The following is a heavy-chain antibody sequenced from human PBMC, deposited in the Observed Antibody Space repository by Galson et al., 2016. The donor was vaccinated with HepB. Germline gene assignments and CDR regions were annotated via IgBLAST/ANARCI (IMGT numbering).Heavy chain of an antibody. CDR2: ISGYNGHA. D-gene: IGHD1-26*01. Sequence: SVKVSCKASGYTFTSYGVSWVRQAPGQGLEWVGWISGYNGHANYAQSLQGRVTMTTDTSTSTAHMELRSLRSDDTAVYYCAREAGATSANDYWGQGTLVAVSS. CDR3: AREAGATSANDY. CDR1: GYTFTSYG. J-gene: IGHJ4*02. V-gene: IGHV1-18*01.